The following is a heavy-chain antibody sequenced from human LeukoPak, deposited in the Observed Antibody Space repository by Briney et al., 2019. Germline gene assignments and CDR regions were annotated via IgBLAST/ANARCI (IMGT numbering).Heavy chain of an antibody. Sequence: ASVKVSCKASGYTFTGYYMHWVRQAPGQGLEWMGWISAYNGNTNYAQKLQGRVTMTTDTSTSTAYMELRSLRSDDTAVYYCARFTGTYGGISPSDYWGQGTLVTVSS. CDR2: ISAYNGNT. CDR3: ARFTGTYGGISPSDY. V-gene: IGHV1-18*04. CDR1: GYTFTGYY. D-gene: IGHD4-23*01. J-gene: IGHJ4*02.